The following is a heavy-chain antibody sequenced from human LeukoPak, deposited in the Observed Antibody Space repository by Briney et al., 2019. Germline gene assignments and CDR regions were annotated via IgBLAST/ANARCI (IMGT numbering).Heavy chain of an antibody. V-gene: IGHV4-59*01. CDR2: IYYSGST. D-gene: IGHD3-22*01. CDR1: GVSISSYY. Sequence: KPSETLSLTCTVSGVSISSYYWSWIRQPPGKGLEWIGYIYYSGSTNYNPSLKSRFTISVDTSKNQFSLKLSSVTAADTAVYYCARVGVDSSGYYLLDYWGQGTLVTVSS. J-gene: IGHJ4*02. CDR3: ARVGVDSSGYYLLDY.